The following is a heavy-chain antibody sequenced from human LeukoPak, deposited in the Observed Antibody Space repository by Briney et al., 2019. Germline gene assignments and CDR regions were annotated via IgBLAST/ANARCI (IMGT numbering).Heavy chain of an antibody. J-gene: IGHJ4*02. Sequence: SETLSLTCTVSGGSISSYYWSWLRQPPGKGLEWTGYIYYSGSTNYNPSLKSRVTISVDTSKNQFSLKLSSVTAADTAVYYCASSEYSSSSPDYWGQGTLVTVSS. CDR3: ASSEYSSSSPDY. V-gene: IGHV4-59*01. CDR2: IYYSGST. CDR1: GGSISSYY. D-gene: IGHD6-6*01.